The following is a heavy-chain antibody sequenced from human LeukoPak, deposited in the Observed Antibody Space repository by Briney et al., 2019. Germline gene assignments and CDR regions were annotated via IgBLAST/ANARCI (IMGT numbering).Heavy chain of an antibody. CDR1: GGSISSYY. V-gene: IGHV4-59*01. CDR2: IYYSGST. Sequence: SETLSLTCTVSGGSISSYYWSWIRQPPGKGLEWIGYIYYSGSTNYNPSLKSRVTISVDTSKNQFSLKLSSVTAADTAVYYCARAGYSGYGAYYYYYYMDVWGKGTTVTVSS. CDR3: ARAGYSGYGAYYYYYYMDV. J-gene: IGHJ6*03. D-gene: IGHD5-12*01.